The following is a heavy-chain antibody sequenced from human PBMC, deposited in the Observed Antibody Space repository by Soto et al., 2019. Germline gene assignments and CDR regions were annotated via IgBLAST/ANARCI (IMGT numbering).Heavy chain of an antibody. CDR1: ASIFRGYG. V-gene: IGHV3-33*01. Sequence: QELLVESGGGVVQPGRSLRLSCAASASIFRGYGMHWVRQAPGKGLEWVAVIWFDGSNKYYADSVKGRFTISRDNSNNRLYLQMASLRAGDTAVYYCTGDGIGGTAFRGFCDYWGRGALVTVSS. D-gene: IGHD1-7*01. J-gene: IGHJ4*01. CDR3: TGDGIGGTAFRGFCDY. CDR2: IWFDGSNK.